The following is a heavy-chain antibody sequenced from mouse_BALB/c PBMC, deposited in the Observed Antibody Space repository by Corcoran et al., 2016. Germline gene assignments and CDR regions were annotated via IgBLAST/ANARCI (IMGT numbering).Heavy chain of an antibody. CDR2: ILPGSGST. D-gene: IGHD2-1*01. Sequence: QVQLQQSGAELMKPGASVKISCKATGYTFSSYWIEWVKQRHGHGLEWIGEILPGSGSTNYNEKFKGKATFTADTSSNTAYMQLSSLTSEDSAVYYCASDGNYGLVSFAYWGQGTMVTVSA. CDR3: ASDGNYGLVSFAY. V-gene: IGHV1-9*01. CDR1: GYTFSSYW. J-gene: IGHJ3*01.